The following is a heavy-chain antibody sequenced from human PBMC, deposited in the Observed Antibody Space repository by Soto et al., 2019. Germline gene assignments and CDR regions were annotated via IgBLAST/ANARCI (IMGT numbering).Heavy chain of an antibody. D-gene: IGHD1-1*01. Sequence: SETLSLTCTVSGGSISSGGYYWSWIRQHPGKGLEWIGYIYYSGSTYYNPSLKSRVTISVDTSKNQFSLKLSSVTAADTAVYYCARVVEEPWRSGTTTDYFDYWGQGTLVTVSS. CDR3: ARVVEEPWRSGTTTDYFDY. CDR1: GGSISSGGYY. J-gene: IGHJ4*02. CDR2: IYYSGST. V-gene: IGHV4-31*03.